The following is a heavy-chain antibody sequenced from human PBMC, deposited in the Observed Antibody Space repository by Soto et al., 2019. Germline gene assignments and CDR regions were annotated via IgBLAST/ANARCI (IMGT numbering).Heavy chain of an antibody. CDR2: IYYSGST. CDR3: ARLGRGFFDY. V-gene: IGHV4-59*01. J-gene: IGHJ4*02. CDR1: GGSISSYY. Sequence: PSETLSLTCTVSGGSISSYYWSWIRQPPGKGLEWIGYIYYSGSTNYNPSLKSRVTISVDTSKNQFSLKLSSVTAADTAVYYCARLGRGFFDYWGQGTLVTVSS. D-gene: IGHD5-12*01.